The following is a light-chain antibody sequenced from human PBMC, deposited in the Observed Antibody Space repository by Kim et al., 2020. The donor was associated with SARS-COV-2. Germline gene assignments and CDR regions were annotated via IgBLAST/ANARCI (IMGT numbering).Light chain of an antibody. CDR2: DAS. V-gene: IGKV3-15*01. CDR3: QQYHMWPG. Sequence: EIVMTQSPATLSVSPGERVTLSCRASQSVSTYVAWYQQTPGQAPRLLIYDASTRATGIPARFSGSGSGTEFTLIISSLQSEDFALYYCQQYHMWPGFGGGTKVDIK. J-gene: IGKJ4*01. CDR1: QSVSTY.